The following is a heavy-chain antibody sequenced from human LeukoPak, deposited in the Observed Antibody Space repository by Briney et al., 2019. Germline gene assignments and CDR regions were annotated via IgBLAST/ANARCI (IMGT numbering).Heavy chain of an antibody. CDR1: GYTFTGYY. J-gene: IGHJ6*03. CDR2: INTNSGGT. D-gene: IGHD3-3*01. V-gene: IGHV1-2*02. CDR3: AGDRSRAFYDFWSGYYTPSNYYYMDV. Sequence: GASVKVSCKASGYTFTGYYMHWVRQAPGQGLEWMGWINTNSGGTNYAQKFQGRVTMTRDTSISTAYMELSRLRSDDTAVYYCAGDRSRAFYDFWSGYYTPSNYYYMDVWGKGTTVTVSS.